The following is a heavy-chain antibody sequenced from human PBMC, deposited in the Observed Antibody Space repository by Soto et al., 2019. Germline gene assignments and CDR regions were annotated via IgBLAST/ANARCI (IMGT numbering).Heavy chain of an antibody. CDR1: GYSFTRHD. CDR3: ARGAYNDYSHWGDP. Sequence: QVQLVQSGAEVRKPGASVRVSCKATGYSFTRHDINWLRQAAGQGLEWMGWMNPNSGNAVYAQKFQGRVTMTRNTSITTAYMEVTSLKSEDTAVYFCARGAYNDYSHWGDPCGQGTLVTVSS. CDR2: MNPNSGNA. J-gene: IGHJ5*02. V-gene: IGHV1-8*01. D-gene: IGHD4-4*01.